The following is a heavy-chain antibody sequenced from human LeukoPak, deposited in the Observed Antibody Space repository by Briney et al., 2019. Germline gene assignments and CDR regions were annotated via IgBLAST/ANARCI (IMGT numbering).Heavy chain of an antibody. CDR2: IYYSGST. CDR3: ARYQGSLDY. J-gene: IGHJ4*02. V-gene: IGHV4-31*03. D-gene: IGHD1-26*01. Sequence: SEPLSLTCTVSGGSISRGGYYWSWIPQHPGKGLVWIGYIYYSGSTYYSPTLKRRVTISVDTSKNQFSLKLSSVTAADAAVYYCARYQGSLDYWGQGTLVTVSS. CDR1: GGSISRGGYY.